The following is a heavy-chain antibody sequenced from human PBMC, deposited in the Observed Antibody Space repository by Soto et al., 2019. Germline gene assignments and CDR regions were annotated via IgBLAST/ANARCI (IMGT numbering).Heavy chain of an antibody. D-gene: IGHD1-26*01. J-gene: IGHJ4*02. Sequence: GGSLRLSCAVSGLTFSRYAMSWVRQAPGKGLEWVSAIINTGGDTLYADSVKARFTISRDNFKNTLYLQMNSLRAEDAAIYYCAKASGESYPESRVFDQWGQGTRVTVSS. CDR2: IINTGGDT. CDR1: GLTFSRYA. CDR3: AKASGESYPESRVFDQ. V-gene: IGHV3-23*01.